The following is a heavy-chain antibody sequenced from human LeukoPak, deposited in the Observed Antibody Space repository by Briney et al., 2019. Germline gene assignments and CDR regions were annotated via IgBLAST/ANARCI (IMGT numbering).Heavy chain of an antibody. V-gene: IGHV3-72*01. J-gene: IGHJ4*02. CDR3: ARGYCRTSSCRYLDY. CDR1: GFSFSDHY. CDR2: SRNKPNNYTP. D-gene: IGHD2-2*01. Sequence: PGGSVRLACAASGFSFSDHYMEWVRQAPGKGLEWVGRSRNKPNNYTPEYAASVEGRFTISRDDYKNSLYVQLNSLRHEDTAVYYCARGYCRTSSCRYLDYWGQGTLVTVSS.